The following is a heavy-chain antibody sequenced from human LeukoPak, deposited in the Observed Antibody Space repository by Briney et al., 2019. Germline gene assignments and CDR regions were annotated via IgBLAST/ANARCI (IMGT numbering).Heavy chain of an antibody. D-gene: IGHD6-19*01. Sequence: SGGSLKLSCAASGSSFSSYAMSWVRQAPGKGLEWVSSISGSGDNTYYAESVKGRFTISRDNSKNTLFLQMNSLRAEDTAVFYCAKRSGYTTGWFFDFWGQGTLVTVSS. J-gene: IGHJ4*02. V-gene: IGHV3-23*01. CDR3: AKRSGYTTGWFFDF. CDR2: ISGSGDNT. CDR1: GSSFSSYA.